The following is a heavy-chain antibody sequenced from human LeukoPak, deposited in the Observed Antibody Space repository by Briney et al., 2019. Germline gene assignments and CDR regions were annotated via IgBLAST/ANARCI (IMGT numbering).Heavy chain of an antibody. CDR3: ARQGGYSNAIGMGY. J-gene: IGHJ4*02. D-gene: IGHD5-12*01. Sequence: ASVKVSFTASGYTFNNHYIYWVRQAPGQGLEWMGMINPSGGSRSYAQKFQGRVTMTRDTSTSTVYMELSSLRSEDTAVYYCARQGGYSNAIGMGYWGQGTLVIVSS. CDR1: GYTFNNHY. CDR2: INPSGGSR. V-gene: IGHV1-46*02.